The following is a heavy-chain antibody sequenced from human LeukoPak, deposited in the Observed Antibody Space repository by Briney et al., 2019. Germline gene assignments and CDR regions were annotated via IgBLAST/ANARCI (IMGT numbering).Heavy chain of an antibody. Sequence: GGSLRLSCAASGFTFSSYGMHWVRQAPGKGLEWVAVMSYDGSNKYYADSVKGRFTISRDNSKNTLYLQMNSLRAEDMAVYYCAKGWAAMAAYYFDYWGQGTLVTVSS. D-gene: IGHD5-18*01. V-gene: IGHV3-30*18. CDR2: MSYDGSNK. J-gene: IGHJ4*02. CDR3: AKGWAAMAAYYFDY. CDR1: GFTFSSYG.